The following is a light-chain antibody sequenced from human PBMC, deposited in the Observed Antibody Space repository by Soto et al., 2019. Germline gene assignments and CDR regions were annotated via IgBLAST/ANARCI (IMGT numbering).Light chain of an antibody. V-gene: IGKV3-11*01. Sequence: EIVLTQSPATLSLYQGERDTLSCRASQSVSNYLSWYQQKPGQAPRLLMYETSRRATGIPARFSGSGSGTDFTLTISSLEPEDFAVYYCQQRHNWRDTFGQGTRLDIK. CDR2: ETS. J-gene: IGKJ5*01. CDR3: QQRHNWRDT. CDR1: QSVSNY.